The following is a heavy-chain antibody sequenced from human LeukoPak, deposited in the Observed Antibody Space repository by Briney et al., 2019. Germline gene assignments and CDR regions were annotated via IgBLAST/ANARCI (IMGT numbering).Heavy chain of an antibody. J-gene: IGHJ3*02. Sequence: GGSLRLSCAASGFTFSSYSMNWVRQAPGKGLEWVSSISSSSSYIYYADSVKGRFTISRDNAQNSVYLQMNSLRAEDTAVYYCARAHVTGVDFFDIWGQGTMVTVSS. CDR2: ISSSSSYI. CDR1: GFTFSSYS. CDR3: ARAHVTGVDFFDI. V-gene: IGHV3-21*01. D-gene: IGHD2-21*01.